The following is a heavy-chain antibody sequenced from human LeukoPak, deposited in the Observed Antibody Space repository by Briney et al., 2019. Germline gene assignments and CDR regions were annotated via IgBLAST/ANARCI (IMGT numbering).Heavy chain of an antibody. V-gene: IGHV3-23*01. D-gene: IGHD6-19*01. Sequence: PGGSLRLSCAPSGFTFTDYAMSWVRQAPGKGLEWVSSISGSAINTYYADSVKGRFTISRDNSKNTLYLQMNSLRAEDTAVYYCAKDDGIAVAGVDYWGQGTLVTVSS. CDR2: ISGSAINT. CDR1: GFTFTDYA. CDR3: AKDDGIAVAGVDY. J-gene: IGHJ4*02.